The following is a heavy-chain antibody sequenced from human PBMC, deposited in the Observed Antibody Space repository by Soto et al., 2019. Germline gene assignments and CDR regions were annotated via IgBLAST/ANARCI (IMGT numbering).Heavy chain of an antibody. CDR3: ARYRNCHSWSGYSYGTAV. J-gene: IGHJ6*02. CDR1: GFTFSSYE. V-gene: IGHV3-48*03. D-gene: IGHD3-3*02. Sequence: GGSLRLSCAASGFTFSSYEMNWVRQAPGKGLEWVSCVSSSGSTIYYADSVKGRFTISRDNAKNSLYLQMNSLRAEDTAVYYCARYRNCHSWSGYSYGTAVWGQGTMVTVSS. CDR2: VSSSGSTI.